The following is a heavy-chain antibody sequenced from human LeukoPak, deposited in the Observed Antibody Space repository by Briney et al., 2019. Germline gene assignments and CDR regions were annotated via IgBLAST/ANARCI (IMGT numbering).Heavy chain of an antibody. CDR2: INPTGGST. V-gene: IGHV1-46*01. Sequence: ASVKVSCKASGYTFPSYFMHWVRQAPGQGLEWMGIINPTGGSTTYAQKFQGRVTMTRDTSTSTAYMELSRLRSDDTAVYYCARDSGANWFDPWGQGTLVTVSS. D-gene: IGHD1-26*01. J-gene: IGHJ5*02. CDR3: ARDSGANWFDP. CDR1: GYTFPSYF.